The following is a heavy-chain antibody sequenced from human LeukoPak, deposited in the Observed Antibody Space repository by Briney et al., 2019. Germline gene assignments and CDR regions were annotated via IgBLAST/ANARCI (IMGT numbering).Heavy chain of an antibody. V-gene: IGHV3-9*01. D-gene: IGHD6-6*01. J-gene: IGHJ4*02. CDR1: GFTFDDYA. Sequence: PGRSLRLSCAASGFTFDDYAMHWVRQAPGKGLEWVSGISWNSGSIGYADSVKGRFTISRDNAKNSLYLQMNSLRAEDTALYYCAKDYSWGIAARQSFDYWGQGTLVTVSS. CDR3: AKDYSWGIAARQSFDY. CDR2: ISWNSGSI.